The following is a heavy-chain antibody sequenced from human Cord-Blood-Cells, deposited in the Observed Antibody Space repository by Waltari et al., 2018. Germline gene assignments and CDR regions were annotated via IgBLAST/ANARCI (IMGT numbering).Heavy chain of an antibody. CDR2: ISSSGSTI. D-gene: IGHD2-15*01. Sequence: EVQLVESGGGLVQPGGSLRLSCAASGFTFSSYEMNWVRQAPGKGLEWVSYISSSGSTIYYADSVKGRFTISRDNAKNSLYLQMNSLRAEDTAVYYWARGYCSGGSCCNPQGMDVWGQGTTVTVSS. CDR1: GFTFSSYE. V-gene: IGHV3-48*03. CDR3: ARGYCSGGSCCNPQGMDV. J-gene: IGHJ6*02.